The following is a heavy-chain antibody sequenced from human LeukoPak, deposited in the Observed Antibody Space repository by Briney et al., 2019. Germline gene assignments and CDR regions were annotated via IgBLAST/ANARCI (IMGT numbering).Heavy chain of an antibody. J-gene: IGHJ6*02. CDR3: AKDRSSGSYFYYYYGMDV. Sequence: GRSLRLSFAASGFTFSSYGMHWVRQAPGKGLEWVAVISYDGSNKYYADSVKGRFTISRDNSKNTLYLQMNSLRAEDTAVYYCAKDRSSGSYFYYYYGMDVWGQGTTVTVSS. CDR1: GFTFSSYG. D-gene: IGHD3-10*01. CDR2: ISYDGSNK. V-gene: IGHV3-30*18.